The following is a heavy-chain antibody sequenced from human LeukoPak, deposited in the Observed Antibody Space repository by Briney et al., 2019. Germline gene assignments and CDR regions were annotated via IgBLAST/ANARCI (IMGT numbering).Heavy chain of an antibody. J-gene: IGHJ4*02. CDR2: ISSSSSTI. Sequence: GGSLRLSCAASGFTFSTYSMNWVRQAPGKGLEWVSYISSSSSTIYYADSVKGRFTISRDNAKNSLNLQMNSLRAEDTAVYYCARGAVGIQLWLLFDYWGQGTLVTVSS. D-gene: IGHD5-18*01. CDR1: GFTFSTYS. V-gene: IGHV3-48*01. CDR3: ARGAVGIQLWLLFDY.